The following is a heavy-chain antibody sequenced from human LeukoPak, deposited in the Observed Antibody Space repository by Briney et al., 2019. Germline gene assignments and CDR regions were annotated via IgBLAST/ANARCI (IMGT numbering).Heavy chain of an antibody. V-gene: IGHV1-2*02. J-gene: IGHJ4*02. D-gene: IGHD1-7*01. CDR2: INPNSGGT. CDR1: GYTFTGYY. Sequence: AASVKVSCKASGYTFTGYYMHWVRQAPGQGLEWMGWINPNSGGTNYAQKFQGRVTMTRDTSISTAYMELSRLRSDDTAVYYCARCSGNYMCYFDYWGQGTLVTVSS. CDR3: ARCSGNYMCYFDY.